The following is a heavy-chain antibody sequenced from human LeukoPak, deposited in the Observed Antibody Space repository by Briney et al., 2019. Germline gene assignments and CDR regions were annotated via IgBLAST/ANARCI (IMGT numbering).Heavy chain of an antibody. CDR2: IYSGGST. Sequence: PGGSLRLSCAASGFIVSSNYMSWVRQAPGKGLEWVSVIYSGGSTYYADSVKGRFTISRDNSKNTLYLQMNSLRAEDTAVYYCARVPGPTHYYYYGMDVWGQGTTVTVSS. CDR1: GFIVSSNY. CDR3: ARVPGPTHYYYYGMDV. V-gene: IGHV3-53*01. J-gene: IGHJ6*02.